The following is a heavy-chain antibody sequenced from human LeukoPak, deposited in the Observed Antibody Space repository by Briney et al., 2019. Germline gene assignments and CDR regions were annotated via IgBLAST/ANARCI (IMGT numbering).Heavy chain of an antibody. D-gene: IGHD5-12*01. Sequence: PGRSLRLSCAASGFTFSSYGMHWVRQAPGKGLEWVAFIRYDGSNKYYADSVKGRFTISRDNSKNTLYLQMNSPRAEDTAIYYCAKDLAYSGYGAFIDYWGQGTLVTVSS. CDR3: AKDLAYSGYGAFIDY. J-gene: IGHJ4*02. CDR2: IRYDGSNK. CDR1: GFTFSSYG. V-gene: IGHV3-30*02.